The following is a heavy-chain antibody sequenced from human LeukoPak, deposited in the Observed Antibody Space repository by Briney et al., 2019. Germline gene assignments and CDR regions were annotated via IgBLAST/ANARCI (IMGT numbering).Heavy chain of an antibody. CDR2: FDPEDGET. CDR3: ATGTQRDGDYGAIFDY. Sequence: ASVKVSCKVSRYTLTELSMHWVRQAPGKGLEWMGGFDPEDGETIYAQKFQGRVTMTEDTSTDTAYMELSSLRSEDTAVYYCATGTQRDGDYGAIFDYWGQGTLVTVSS. CDR1: RYTLTELS. D-gene: IGHD4-17*01. V-gene: IGHV1-24*01. J-gene: IGHJ4*02.